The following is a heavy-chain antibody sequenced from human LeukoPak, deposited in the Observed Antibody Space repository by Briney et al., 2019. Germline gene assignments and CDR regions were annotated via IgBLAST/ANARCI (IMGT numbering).Heavy chain of an antibody. Sequence: ASVKVSCKASGYTFTSYAMHWVRQAPGQRLEWMGWINAGNGNTKYSQKFQGRVTITRDTSASTAYMELSCLRSEDTAVYYCARALYRNYDILTGPTRSNWFDPWGQGTLVTVSS. CDR1: GYTFTSYA. D-gene: IGHD3-9*01. CDR2: INAGNGNT. V-gene: IGHV1-3*01. CDR3: ARALYRNYDILTGPTRSNWFDP. J-gene: IGHJ5*02.